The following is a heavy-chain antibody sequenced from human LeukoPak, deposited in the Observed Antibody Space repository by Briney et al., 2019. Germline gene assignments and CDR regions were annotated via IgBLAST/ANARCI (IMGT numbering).Heavy chain of an antibody. D-gene: IGHD6-13*01. CDR3: ARLYSSRWGDQYYFDY. CDR1: GYTFTSYG. Sequence: GASVKVSCKSSGYTFTSYGNSWVRQAPGQGLEWMGWINAYNGNTNYAQKLQCRVTMTTDTSTSTAYVELRSLRSDDTAGYYCARLYSSRWGDQYYFDYWGQGTLVTVSS. CDR2: INAYNGNT. J-gene: IGHJ4*02. V-gene: IGHV1-18*01.